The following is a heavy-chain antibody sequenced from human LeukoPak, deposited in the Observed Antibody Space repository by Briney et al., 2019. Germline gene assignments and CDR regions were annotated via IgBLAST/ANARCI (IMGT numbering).Heavy chain of an antibody. CDR2: ISAYNGNT. CDR1: GYTFTSYG. V-gene: IGHV1-18*01. Sequence: ASVKVSCKASGYTFTSYGISWVRQAPGQGLEWMGWISAYNGNTNYAQKLQGRVTMTTDTSTSTAYMELRSLRSDDTAMYYCARETINQLLIPVGWFDPWGQGTLVSVSS. J-gene: IGHJ5*02. CDR3: ARETINQLLIPVGWFDP. D-gene: IGHD2-2*01.